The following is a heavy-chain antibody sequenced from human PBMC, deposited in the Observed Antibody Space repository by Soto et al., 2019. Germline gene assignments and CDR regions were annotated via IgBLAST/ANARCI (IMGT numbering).Heavy chain of an antibody. CDR1: GGSFTDYK. Sequence: QVQLRQWGAGLLKPSETLSLTCVVSGGSFTDYKWTWIRQSPEKGLEWIGEIRHNGDTDSKPSLMSRLTMSLDTSKNQFSLHLSSVTSADTAVYFCAGGPDYGDYDAWGQGTLVTVSS. CDR3: AGGPDYGDYDA. V-gene: IGHV4-34*01. CDR2: IRHNGDT. D-gene: IGHD4-17*01. J-gene: IGHJ5*02.